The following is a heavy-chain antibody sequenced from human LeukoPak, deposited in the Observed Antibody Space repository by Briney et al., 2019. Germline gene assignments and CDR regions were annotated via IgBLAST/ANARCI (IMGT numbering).Heavy chain of an antibody. CDR1: GYTFTGYY. CDR2: INPNSGGT. D-gene: IGHD3-9*01. V-gene: IGHV1-2*02. Sequence: ASVKVSCKASGYTFTGYYMHWVRQAPGQGLEWMGWINPNSGGTNYAQKFQGRVTTTRDTSISTAYMELSRLRSDDTAVYYCARDMVGYYDILTGYREGAEYFQHWGQGTLVTVSS. J-gene: IGHJ1*01. CDR3: ARDMVGYYDILTGYREGAEYFQH.